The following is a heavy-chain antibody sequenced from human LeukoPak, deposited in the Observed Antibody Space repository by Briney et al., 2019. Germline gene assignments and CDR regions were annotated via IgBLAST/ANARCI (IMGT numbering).Heavy chain of an antibody. J-gene: IGHJ4*02. V-gene: IGHV4-38-2*02. D-gene: IGHD2-2*01. Sequence: SETLSLTHTVSCYSINSGYYWGLIRQPPRKGLEWIWTIYHSGSTYYNPSLKSRVTISVDTSKNQFSLKLTSVTAADTAVYYCARVRGYCSSTICYRYYFDYWGQGTLVTVSS. CDR2: IYHSGST. CDR3: ARVRGYCSSTICYRYYFDY. CDR1: CYSINSGYY.